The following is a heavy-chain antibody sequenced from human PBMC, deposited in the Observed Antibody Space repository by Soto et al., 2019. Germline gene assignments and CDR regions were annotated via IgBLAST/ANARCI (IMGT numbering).Heavy chain of an antibody. CDR3: ANLPLYGSGFDC. Sequence: EAQLVESGGGLVQPGRSLRLSCVASGFTFDDYAIHWVRQAPGKGLEWVSGISWNGAATGYADSVKGRFTISRDNAKNSVYLQMSSLRTEDTAIYYCANLPLYGSGFDCWGQGTLVTVSS. J-gene: IGHJ4*02. CDR2: ISWNGAAT. D-gene: IGHD3-10*01. CDR1: GFTFDDYA. V-gene: IGHV3-9*01.